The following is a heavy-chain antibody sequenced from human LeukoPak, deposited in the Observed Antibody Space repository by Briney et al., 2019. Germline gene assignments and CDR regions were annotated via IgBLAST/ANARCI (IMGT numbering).Heavy chain of an antibody. J-gene: IGHJ2*01. V-gene: IGHV4-4*07. Sequence: SETLSLTCTVSGGSFSSYYWTWIRQPAGKGLEWIGRIYNSGTTNYSPSLESRVTMSLDTSKNRFSLSLSSVTAADTAVYYCARDRLVATGHWRIDVWGRGTLVTVSS. CDR2: IYNSGTT. D-gene: IGHD2-15*01. CDR3: ARDRLVATGHWRIDV. CDR1: GGSFSSYY.